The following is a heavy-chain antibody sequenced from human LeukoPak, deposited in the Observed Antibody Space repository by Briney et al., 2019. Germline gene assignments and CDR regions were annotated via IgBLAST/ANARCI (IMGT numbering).Heavy chain of an antibody. CDR1: GGSISSSSYY. CDR2: IYYSGST. J-gene: IGHJ4*02. CDR3: ARAFEVGANENDY. Sequence: SETLSLTCTVSGGSISSSSYYWGWIRQPPGKGLEWIGSIYYSGSTYYNPSLKSRVTISVDTSKNQFSLKLSSVTAADTAVYYCARAFEVGANENDYWGQGTLVTVSS. V-gene: IGHV4-39*07. D-gene: IGHD1-26*01.